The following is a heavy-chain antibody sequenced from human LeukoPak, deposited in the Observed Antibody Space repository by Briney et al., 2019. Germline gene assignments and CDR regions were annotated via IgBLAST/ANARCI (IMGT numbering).Heavy chain of an antibody. CDR1: GFTFSSYA. CDR2: ISSNGGST. CDR3: VKEEQQLDPYYFDY. D-gene: IGHD6-13*01. V-gene: IGHV3-64D*06. Sequence: PGGSLRLSCSASGFTFSSYAMNWVRQAPGKGLEYVSAISSNGGSTYYADSVKGRFTISRDNSKNTLYLQMSSLRAEDTAVYYCVKEEQQLDPYYFDYWGQGTLVTVSS. J-gene: IGHJ4*02.